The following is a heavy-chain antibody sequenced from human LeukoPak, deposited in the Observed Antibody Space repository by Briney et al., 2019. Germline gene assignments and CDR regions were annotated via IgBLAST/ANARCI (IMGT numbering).Heavy chain of an antibody. CDR3: ARLLYDRSGYYYFDF. CDR2: IYYSGTL. D-gene: IGHD3-22*01. V-gene: IGHV4-39*01. CDR1: GGSISTSTYY. Sequence: SETLSLTCTVSGGSISTSTYYWGWIRQPPGKGLEWLGSIYYSGTLYHNPSLKSRVTMSVDTSKNQFSLKLTSITAADTAVYYCARLLYDRSGYYYFDFWGQGTLVTVSS. J-gene: IGHJ4*02.